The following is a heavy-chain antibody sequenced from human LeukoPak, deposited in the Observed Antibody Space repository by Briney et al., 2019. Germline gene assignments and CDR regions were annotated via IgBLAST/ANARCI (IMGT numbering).Heavy chain of an antibody. V-gene: IGHV3-33*01. CDR1: GFTFSSYG. Sequence: PGGSLRLSCAAPGFTFSSYGMHWVRQAPGKGLEWVAVIWYDGSNKYYTDSVKGRFTISRDNSKNTLYLQMNSLRAEDTAVYYCARGMAHYYDSSGYYYWGQGTLVTVSS. CDR3: ARGMAHYYDSSGYYY. D-gene: IGHD3-22*01. J-gene: IGHJ4*02. CDR2: IWYDGSNK.